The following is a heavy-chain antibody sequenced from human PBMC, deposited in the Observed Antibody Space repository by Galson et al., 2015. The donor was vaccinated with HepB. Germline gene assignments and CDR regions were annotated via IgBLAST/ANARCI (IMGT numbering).Heavy chain of an antibody. D-gene: IGHD1-1*01. CDR3: ARVLETTIIFYYYAMDV. Sequence: ETLSLTCTVYGGSFSDYHWSWIRQPPGKGLEWIGEINLSGSTNYNPSLKSRVSISVDTSKNQFSLQLTSVTAADTAVYYCARVLETTIIFYYYAMDVWGQGTTVTVSS. V-gene: IGHV4-34*01. CDR1: GGSFSDYH. J-gene: IGHJ6*02. CDR2: INLSGST.